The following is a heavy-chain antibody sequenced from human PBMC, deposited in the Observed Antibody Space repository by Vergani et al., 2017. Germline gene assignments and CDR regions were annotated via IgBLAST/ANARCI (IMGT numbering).Heavy chain of an antibody. D-gene: IGHD3-3*01. V-gene: IGHV3-21*01. J-gene: IGHJ4*02. CDR2: ISSSSSYI. Sequence: EVQLVESGGGLVKPGGSLRLSCAASGFTFSSYSMNWVRQAPGKGLEWVSSISSSSSYIYYADSVKGRFTISRDNSKNTLYLQMSSLRAEDTAVYYCVKDLGVDFWSGYYFDYWGQGTLVTVSS. CDR1: GFTFSSYS. CDR3: VKDLGVDFWSGYYFDY.